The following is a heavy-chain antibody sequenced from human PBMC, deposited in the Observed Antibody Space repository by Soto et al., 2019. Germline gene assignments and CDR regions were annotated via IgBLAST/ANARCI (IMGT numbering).Heavy chain of an antibody. CDR1: GFAFDDYV. CDR3: AKGGSAALIAQSGRDNWFDP. V-gene: IGHV3-9*01. Sequence: CLSLSCAASGFAFDDYVMHWVRKPPGRGLEWVSGITWNGGTIRYVDSVKGRFTISRDSAENSLYLQMNSLRPEDTAVYYCAKGGSAALIAQSGRDNWFDPWGQGTQVTVYS. D-gene: IGHD6-13*01. J-gene: IGHJ5*02. CDR2: ITWNGGTI.